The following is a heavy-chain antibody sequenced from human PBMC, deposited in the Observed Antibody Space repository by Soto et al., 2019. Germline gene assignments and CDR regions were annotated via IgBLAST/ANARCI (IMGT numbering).Heavy chain of an antibody. D-gene: IGHD3-10*01. CDR3: ARGYYYGSGRPTPGGMDV. CDR1: GYTFTNYD. V-gene: IGHV1-18*01. Sequence: QVHLVQSGAEVKKPGASVKVSCKASGYTFTNYDINWVRQAPGQGLEWMGWISTYTGNTNYAQKLQGRVTMTTDTXTXTXYRELRSRRSDDTAVYYCARGYYYGSGRPTPGGMDVWGQGTTVTVSS. J-gene: IGHJ6*02. CDR2: ISTYTGNT.